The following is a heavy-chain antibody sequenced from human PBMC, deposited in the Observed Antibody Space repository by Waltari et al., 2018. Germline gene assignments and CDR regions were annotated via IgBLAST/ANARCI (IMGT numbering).Heavy chain of an antibody. CDR1: GGSFSGYY. J-gene: IGHJ4*02. V-gene: IGHV4-34*01. CDR2: INHSGST. D-gene: IGHD6-13*01. CDR3: ARGSPLAAPTYYFDY. Sequence: QVQLPQWGAGLLKPSEPLSLPCAVYGGSFSGYYLSWIRQPPGKGLEWIGEINHSGSTNYNPSLKSRVTISVDTSKNQFSLKLSSVTAADTAVYYCARGSPLAAPTYYFDYWGQGTLVTVSS.